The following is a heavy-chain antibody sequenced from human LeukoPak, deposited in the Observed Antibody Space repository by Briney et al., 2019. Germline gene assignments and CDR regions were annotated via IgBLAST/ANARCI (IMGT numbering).Heavy chain of an antibody. D-gene: IGHD1-26*01. J-gene: IGHJ2*01. Sequence: PGGSLRLSCAASGFTFSSSEMNWVRQAPGKGLEWVSSISGSGGSTYYADSVKGRLTISRDNSKNTLYLQVNSLRAEDTAVYYCAKGPSGSYQGLGRWYFDLWGRGTLVTVSS. CDR2: ISGSGGST. CDR1: GFTFSSSE. V-gene: IGHV3-23*01. CDR3: AKGPSGSYQGLGRWYFDL.